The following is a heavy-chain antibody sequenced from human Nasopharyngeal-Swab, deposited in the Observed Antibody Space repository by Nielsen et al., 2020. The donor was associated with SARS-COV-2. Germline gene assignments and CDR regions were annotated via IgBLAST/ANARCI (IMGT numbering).Heavy chain of an antibody. D-gene: IGHD6-13*01. J-gene: IGHJ4*02. V-gene: IGHV4-34*01. CDR3: ARWGNSSSWYYFDY. CDR1: GGSFSGYY. CDR2: INHSGST. Sequence: SETLSLTCAVYGGSFSGYYWSWIRQPPGKGLEWIGEINHSGSTNYNPSLKSRVTISVDTSKNQFSLKLSSVTAADTAVYYCARWGNSSSWYYFDYWAREPWSPSPQ.